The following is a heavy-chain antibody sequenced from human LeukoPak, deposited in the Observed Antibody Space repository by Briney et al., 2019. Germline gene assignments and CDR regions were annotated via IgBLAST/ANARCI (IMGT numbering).Heavy chain of an antibody. V-gene: IGHV3-30-3*01. D-gene: IGHD6-13*01. CDR3: ARPLTYSSSWFVDY. Sequence: GGSLRLSCAASGFTFSSYAMHWVRQAPGKGLEWVAVISYDGSNKYYADSVKGRFTISRDNSKNTLYLQMNSLRAGDTAVYYCARPLTYSSSWFVDYWGQGTLVTVSS. CDR2: ISYDGSNK. J-gene: IGHJ4*02. CDR1: GFTFSSYA.